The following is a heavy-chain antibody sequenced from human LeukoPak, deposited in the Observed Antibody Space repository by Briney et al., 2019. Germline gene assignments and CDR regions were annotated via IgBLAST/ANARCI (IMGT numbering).Heavy chain of an antibody. Sequence: PSETLSLTCTVSGGSISSYYWSWIRQPPGKGLEWVGYIYYSGSINYNPSLKSRVTISVDTSKNQFSLKLRSVTAADTAVYYCARYSGSYSGFDYWGQGTLVTVSS. J-gene: IGHJ4*02. V-gene: IGHV4-59*08. D-gene: IGHD1-26*01. CDR1: GGSISSYY. CDR3: ARYSGSYSGFDY. CDR2: IYYSGSI.